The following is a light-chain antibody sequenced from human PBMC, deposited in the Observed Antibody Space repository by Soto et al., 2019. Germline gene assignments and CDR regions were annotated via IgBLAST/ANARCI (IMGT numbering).Light chain of an antibody. Sequence: QSVLTQPASVSGSPGQSITISCTGTSSDVGSYNLVSWYQQHPGKAPILMIYEGSKRPSGVSNRFSGSKSGNTASLTISGLQAEDGADYYCCSYAGSSTPYVFGTGTKVTVL. CDR2: EGS. J-gene: IGLJ1*01. CDR3: CSYAGSSTPYV. V-gene: IGLV2-23*01. CDR1: SSDVGSYNL.